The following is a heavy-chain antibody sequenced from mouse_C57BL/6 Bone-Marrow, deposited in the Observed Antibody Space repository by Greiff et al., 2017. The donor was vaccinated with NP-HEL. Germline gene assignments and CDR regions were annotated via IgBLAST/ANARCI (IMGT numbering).Heavy chain of an antibody. V-gene: IGHV2-2*01. D-gene: IGHD2-3*01. CDR2: IWSGGST. J-gene: IGHJ4*01. CDR3: ARNWLLRGYYAMDY. Sequence: VKLQESGPGLVQPSQSLPITCTVSGFSLTSYGVHWVRQSPGKGLEWLGVIWSGGSTDYNAAFISRLSISKDNSKSQVFFKMNSLQADDTAIYYCARNWLLRGYYAMDYWGQGTSVTVSS. CDR1: GFSLTSYG.